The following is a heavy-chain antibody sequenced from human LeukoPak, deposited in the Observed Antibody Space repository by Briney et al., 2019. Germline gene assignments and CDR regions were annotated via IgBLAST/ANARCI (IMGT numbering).Heavy chain of an antibody. Sequence: KPSETLSLTCTVSGGSISEYYWCWIRQPPGKGLEWVGYISYSGSTNYNPHLQSRVTISVDTSKTQFSLKLRSVTAADTALYYCARGVRYFVRDGFDIWGRGTMVTVSS. CDR2: ISYSGST. CDR1: GGSISEYY. J-gene: IGHJ3*02. V-gene: IGHV4-59*01. D-gene: IGHD3-9*01. CDR3: ARGVRYFVRDGFDI.